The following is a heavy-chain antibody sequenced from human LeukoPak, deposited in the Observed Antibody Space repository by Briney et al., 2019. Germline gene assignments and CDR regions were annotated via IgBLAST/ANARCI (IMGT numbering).Heavy chain of an antibody. J-gene: IGHJ4*02. D-gene: IGHD3-10*01. Sequence: ASVKVSCKASGYTFTGYYMHWVRQAPGQGLEWMGWINPNSGGTNYAQKFQGRVTMTRDTSISTAYMELSRLRSDDTAVYYCASVRLLWFGELTYYFDYRGQGTLVTVSS. CDR3: ASVRLLWFGELTYYFDY. V-gene: IGHV1-2*02. CDR1: GYTFTGYY. CDR2: INPNSGGT.